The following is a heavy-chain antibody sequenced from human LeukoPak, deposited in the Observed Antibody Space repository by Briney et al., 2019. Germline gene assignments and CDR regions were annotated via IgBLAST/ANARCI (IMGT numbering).Heavy chain of an antibody. D-gene: IGHD2-15*01. V-gene: IGHV4-38-2*02. CDR2: IYHSGST. CDR1: GYSISSGYY. Sequence: SETLSLTCTVSGYSISSGYYWGWIRQPPGKGVEWIGSIYHSGSTYYNPFLRSRVTISVDTSKNQFSLKLSSVTAADTAVYYCAREMGVVVVAATTLDWFDPWGQGTLVTVSS. J-gene: IGHJ5*02. CDR3: AREMGVVVVAATTLDWFDP.